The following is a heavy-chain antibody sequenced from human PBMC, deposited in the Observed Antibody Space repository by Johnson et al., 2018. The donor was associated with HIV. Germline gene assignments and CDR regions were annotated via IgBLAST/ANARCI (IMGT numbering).Heavy chain of an antibody. CDR1: GFSFSSYG. J-gene: IGHJ3*02. D-gene: IGHD6-13*01. Sequence: QVQLVESGGGVVQPGRSLRLSCAASGFSFSSYGMHWVRQAPGKGLEWVAVISYDGSNKYYADSVKGRFTISRDNSKNTLYLQMNSLRAEDTAVYYCAKDERAAAGTRGLDAFDIWGQGTMVTVSS. CDR2: ISYDGSNK. CDR3: AKDERAAAGTRGLDAFDI. V-gene: IGHV3-30*18.